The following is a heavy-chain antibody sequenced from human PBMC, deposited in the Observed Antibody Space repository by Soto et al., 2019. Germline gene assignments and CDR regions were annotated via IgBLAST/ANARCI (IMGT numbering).Heavy chain of an antibody. CDR1: GGSISSYY. CDR3: ARASYDSSGVFDY. CDR2: IYYSGST. D-gene: IGHD3-22*01. V-gene: IGHV4-59*01. J-gene: IGHJ4*02. Sequence: SETLSLTCTVSGGSISSYYWSWIRQPPGKGLEWIGYIYYSGSTNYNPSLKSRVTISVDTSKNQFSLKLSSVTAADTAVYYCARASYDSSGVFDYWGQGTLVTVSS.